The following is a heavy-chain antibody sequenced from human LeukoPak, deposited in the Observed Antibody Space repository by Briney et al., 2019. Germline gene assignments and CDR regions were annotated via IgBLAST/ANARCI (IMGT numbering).Heavy chain of an antibody. J-gene: IGHJ4*02. CDR3: ARRGVGVATDY. V-gene: IGHV4-39*01. CDR1: GGSISSSSYY. Sequence: SETLSLTCTVSGGSISSSSYYWGWIRQPPGKGLEWIGSIYYSGSTYYNPSLKSRVTISVDTSKNQFSLKLSSVTAADTAVYYCARRGVGVATDYWGQGTLVTVSS. CDR2: IYYSGST. D-gene: IGHD1-26*01.